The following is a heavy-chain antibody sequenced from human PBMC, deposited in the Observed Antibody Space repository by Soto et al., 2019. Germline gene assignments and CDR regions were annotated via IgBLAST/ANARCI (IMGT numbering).Heavy chain of an antibody. V-gene: IGHV4-59*01. CDR2: IFYSGST. CDR1: GGSISNYY. CDR3: AKDSGYNYGYFRWFDP. J-gene: IGHJ5*02. D-gene: IGHD5-18*01. Sequence: QVHLQESGPRLVKPSETLSLTCTVSGGSISNYYWSWIRQPPGRGLEWIGHIFYSGSTNYNPALKGRLTISVDTSKSQFSLKLSSVTAADTAVYYCAKDSGYNYGYFRWFDPWGQGTLVTVSS.